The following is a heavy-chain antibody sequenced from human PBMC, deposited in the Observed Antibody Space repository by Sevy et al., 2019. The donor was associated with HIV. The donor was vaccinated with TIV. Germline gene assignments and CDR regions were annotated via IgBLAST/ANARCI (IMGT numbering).Heavy chain of an antibody. V-gene: IGHV3-23*01. CDR3: ARRGNYYGDAFDF. CDR1: GFTFSNYG. CDR2: VRGSGGKR. D-gene: IGHD3-10*01. Sequence: GGSLRLSCAAFGFTFSNYGMTWVRQAPGKGLEWVSSVRGSGGKRYNADSVKGRFTISRDNSKDTLYLQMNSLRAEDTAVYYCARRGNYYGDAFDFWGQGKVVTVS. J-gene: IGHJ3*01.